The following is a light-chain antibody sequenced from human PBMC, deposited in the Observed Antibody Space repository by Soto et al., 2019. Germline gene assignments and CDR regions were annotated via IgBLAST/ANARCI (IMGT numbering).Light chain of an antibody. V-gene: IGKV1-5*01. CDR2: DAS. J-gene: IGKJ1*01. CDR3: QHYGGMWA. Sequence: DIQMTQSPSTLSASIGDRVTITCRASQTISSWLAWYQQKPGKAPKLLIYDASSLESGAPSRFSGSGSGTEFILTISSLQPDDFATYCCQHYGGMWAFGQGTKVDNK. CDR1: QTISSW.